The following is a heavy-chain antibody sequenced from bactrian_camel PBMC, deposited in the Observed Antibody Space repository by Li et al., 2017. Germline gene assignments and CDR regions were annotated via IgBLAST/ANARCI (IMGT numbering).Heavy chain of an antibody. D-gene: IGHD3*01. Sequence: HVQLVESGGGSVQAGGSTRLSCVASESRRYSSDCEAWFRQVSGKQREWVSSIRSDGTIFYSDSVKGRFTISRDSHNGTLYLQMDNLKADDTATYYCAALFVGSGCYKPLDTHFRYWGQGTQVTVS. CDR1: ESRRYSSDC. CDR3: AALFVGSGCYKPLDTHFRY. V-gene: IGHV3S1*01. CDR2: IRSDGTI. J-gene: IGHJ6*01.